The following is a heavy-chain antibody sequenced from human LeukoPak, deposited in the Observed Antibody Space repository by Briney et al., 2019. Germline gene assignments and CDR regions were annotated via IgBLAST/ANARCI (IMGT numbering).Heavy chain of an antibody. J-gene: IGHJ5*02. Sequence: ASVKVSCKASGYTFTDYYMHWVRQAPGQGLEWMGRINSNSGGTNYAQKFQGRVTMTRDTSITTAYMELSRLRSDDTAVYYCARDRDLVLAAAANHNWFDPWGQGTLVTVSS. CDR2: INSNSGGT. CDR3: ARDRDLVLAAAANHNWFDP. D-gene: IGHD6-13*01. CDR1: GYTFTDYY. V-gene: IGHV1-2*06.